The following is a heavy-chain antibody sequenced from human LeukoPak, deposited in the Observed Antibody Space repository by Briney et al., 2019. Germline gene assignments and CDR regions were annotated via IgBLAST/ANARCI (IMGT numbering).Heavy chain of an antibody. CDR1: GYTFTSYY. V-gene: IGHV1-46*01. CDR3: ARDLGLLDY. CDR2: INPSGGST. Sequence: ASVKVSCKASGYTFTSYYMHWVRQAPGQGLEWMGIINPSGGSTNYAQKLQGRVTMTTDTSTSTAYMELRSLRSDDTAVYYCARDLGLLDYWGQGTLVTVSS. J-gene: IGHJ4*02. D-gene: IGHD2/OR15-2a*01.